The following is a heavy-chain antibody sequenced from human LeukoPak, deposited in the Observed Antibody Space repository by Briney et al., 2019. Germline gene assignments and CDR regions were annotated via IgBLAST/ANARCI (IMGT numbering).Heavy chain of an antibody. D-gene: IGHD2-15*01. J-gene: IGHJ4*02. Sequence: PGRSLRLSCVASGFTFSSFGMHWVRQAPGKGLEWVALIWHDGTQKYYAESVKGRFSISRDDSKNTVYLEMNSLRAEDTAVYYCARDLRRYCSGGSCYSFDYWGQGTRVTVSS. CDR1: GFTFSSFG. CDR2: IWHDGTQK. V-gene: IGHV3-33*01. CDR3: ARDLRRYCSGGSCYSFDY.